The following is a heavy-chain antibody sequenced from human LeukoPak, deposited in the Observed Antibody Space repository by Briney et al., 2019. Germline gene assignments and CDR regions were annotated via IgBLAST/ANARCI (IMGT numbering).Heavy chain of an antibody. V-gene: IGHV3-21*01. CDR2: ISSSSSYI. CDR3: VRDGYQLPLPYNIDV. CDR1: GFTFSSYS. Sequence: GGSLRLSCAASGFTFSSYSMNWVRQAPGKGLEWVSSISSSSSYIYYADSVKGRFTISRDNAKNSLYLQMNSLRAEDTAVYYCVRDGYQLPLPYNIDVWGKGTTVTVSS. D-gene: IGHD2-2*01. J-gene: IGHJ6*03.